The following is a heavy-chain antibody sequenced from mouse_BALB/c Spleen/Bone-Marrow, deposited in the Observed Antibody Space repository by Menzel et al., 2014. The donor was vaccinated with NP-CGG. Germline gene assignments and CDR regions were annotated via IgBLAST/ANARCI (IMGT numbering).Heavy chain of an antibody. J-gene: IGHJ3*01. Sequence: LQQSGSELVRPGASVKLSCKASGYTFTSYLIHWVKQRPGQGLEWIGNIYPGSGSTNYDEKFKSKATLTVDTSSSRTYKQLRSLQSDDSAVFYCARTYGNYPAGFAYWGQGTLVTVSA. CDR2: IYPGSGST. D-gene: IGHD2-1*01. CDR3: ARTYGNYPAGFAY. V-gene: IGHV1S22*01. CDR1: GYTFTSYL.